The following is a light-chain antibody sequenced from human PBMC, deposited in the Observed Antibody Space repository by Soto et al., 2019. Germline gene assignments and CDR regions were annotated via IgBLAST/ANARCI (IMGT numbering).Light chain of an antibody. CDR1: QTVSSNY. V-gene: IGKV3-20*01. CDR2: DAS. CDR3: QQYNNWPRT. Sequence: EIVLTQSPGTLSLSPGERVTLSCRASQTVSSNYLAWYQQKPGQPPRLLIYDASNRATGVPARFNGSGSGTDFTLTISRVEPEDFAVYYCQQYNNWPRTFGPGTKVDIK. J-gene: IGKJ3*01.